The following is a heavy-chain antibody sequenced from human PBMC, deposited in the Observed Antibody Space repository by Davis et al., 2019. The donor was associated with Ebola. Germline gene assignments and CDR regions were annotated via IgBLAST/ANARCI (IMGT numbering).Heavy chain of an antibody. CDR3: ARLHDYGDYGYKGSVDV. D-gene: IGHD4-17*01. CDR2: IYPGESDV. J-gene: IGHJ6*04. Sequence: PGGSLRLSCKASGSNFTTYYIAWVRQMPGKGLEWMGIIYPGESDVRYSPSFQGLVTISADRSVDTAFLQWSSLKASDTAMYYCARLHDYGDYGYKGSVDVWGKGTTVTVSS. V-gene: IGHV5-51*01. CDR1: GSNFTTYY.